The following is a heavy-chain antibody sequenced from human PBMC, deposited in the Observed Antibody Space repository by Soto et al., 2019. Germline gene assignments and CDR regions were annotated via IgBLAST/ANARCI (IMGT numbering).Heavy chain of an antibody. V-gene: IGHV1-69*06. CDR1: GSIFITYG. D-gene: IGHD3-10*01. CDR3: ARATPHRGASGRPLLPDNYDS. Sequence: QVQLVQSGAEMKMPGSSVKVSCKTSGSIFITYGISWVRQAPGQGLEWMGGIIPFLGKINHAQIFQDRVTITAEKATSTVYLELIDLISNDTAVYYCARATPHRGASGRPLLPDNYDSWGQCTLVTVSS. J-gene: IGHJ4*02. CDR2: IIPFLGKI.